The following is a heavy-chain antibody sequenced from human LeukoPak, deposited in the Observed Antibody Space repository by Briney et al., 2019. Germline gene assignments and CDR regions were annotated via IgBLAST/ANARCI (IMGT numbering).Heavy chain of an antibody. CDR3: ARDVGNTGWYTFDY. Sequence: SQTLSVTCAISGDSVSSNNGSWNWIRQSPSRGLEWLGRTYYRSKWYNDYAESMKGRITINPDTSKNQFSVQLNSVPPEDTAVYYCARDVGNTGWYTFDYWGQGTLVTVSS. CDR1: GDSVSSNNGS. J-gene: IGHJ4*02. V-gene: IGHV6-1*01. D-gene: IGHD6-19*01. CDR2: TYYRSKWYN.